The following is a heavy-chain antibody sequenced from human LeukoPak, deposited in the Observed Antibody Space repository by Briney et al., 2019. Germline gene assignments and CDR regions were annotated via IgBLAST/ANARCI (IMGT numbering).Heavy chain of an antibody. J-gene: IGHJ4*02. CDR1: GDSMKSYY. CDR3: ARGGYSYVNYFDY. Sequence: PSETLSLTCTVSGDSMKSYYWTWIRQTPGKGLEWIGHIYYSGNINYNPSLKSRVTISLDTSKSQFSLKLSSVTAADTAVYYCARGGYSYVNYFDYWVQGTLVTVSS. CDR2: IYYSGNI. D-gene: IGHD5-18*01. V-gene: IGHV4-59*01.